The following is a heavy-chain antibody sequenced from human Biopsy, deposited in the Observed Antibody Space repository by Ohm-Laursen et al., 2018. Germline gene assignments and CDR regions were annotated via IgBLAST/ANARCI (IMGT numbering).Heavy chain of an antibody. CDR3: ARQVDFWSGYVDY. CDR2: IYYSGNT. Sequence: GTLSLTCTVTGGSISRSSYYWDWIRQSPGKGLEWIGNIYYSGNTDYSPSLKSRVTISVDTSNNQFSLKLRSVTAADTAVYYCARQVDFWSGYVDYWGQGTLVAVSS. D-gene: IGHD3-3*01. CDR1: GGSISRSSYY. V-gene: IGHV4-39*01. J-gene: IGHJ4*02.